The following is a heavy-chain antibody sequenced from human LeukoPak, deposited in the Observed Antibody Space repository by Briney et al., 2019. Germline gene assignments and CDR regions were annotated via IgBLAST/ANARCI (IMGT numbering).Heavy chain of an antibody. V-gene: IGHV1-18*01. CDR2: ISAYNGNT. CDR1: GYTFTSYG. Sequence: ASVKVSCKASGYTFTSYGISWVRQAPGQGLEWMGWISAYNGNTNYAQKFQGRVTMTTDTSTSTAYMELRSLRSDDTAVYYRARDSRSGQLVNRWGMDVWGKGTTVTISS. D-gene: IGHD6-6*01. CDR3: ARDSRSGQLVNRWGMDV. J-gene: IGHJ6*03.